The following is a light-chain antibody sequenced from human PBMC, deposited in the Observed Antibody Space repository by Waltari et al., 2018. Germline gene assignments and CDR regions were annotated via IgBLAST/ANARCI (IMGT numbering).Light chain of an antibody. J-gene: IGLJ2*01. V-gene: IGLV2-14*03. CDR3: SSYTSSSTVV. CDR1: SSDVGGYNY. CDR2: DVS. Sequence: QSALTQPASVSVSPGQSITISCTGTSSDVGGYNYVSWYQQHPGKAPKLMIYDVSNRPPVFSNRFSGSKSGNTASLTISGLQAEDEADYYCSSYTSSSTVVFGGGTKLTVL.